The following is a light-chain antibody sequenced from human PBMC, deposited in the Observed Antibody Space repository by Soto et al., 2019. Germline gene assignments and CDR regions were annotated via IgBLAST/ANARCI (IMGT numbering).Light chain of an antibody. CDR1: SSDVGGYNY. CDR3: CSYAGSYSFPYD. J-gene: IGLJ1*01. CDR2: DVS. Sequence: QSALTQPRSVSGSPGQSVTISCTGTSSDVGGYNYVSWYQQHPGKAPKLMIYDVSKRPSGVPDRFSGSKSGNTASLTISGLQSEDESDYYCCSYAGSYSFPYDFGTGTK. V-gene: IGLV2-11*01.